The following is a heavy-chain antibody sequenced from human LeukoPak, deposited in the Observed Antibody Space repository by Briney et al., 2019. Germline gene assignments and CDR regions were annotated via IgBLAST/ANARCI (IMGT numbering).Heavy chain of an antibody. D-gene: IGHD3-3*01. CDR1: GFTFSSYS. CDR2: ISSSSSYI. Sequence: GGSLRLSCAASGFTFSSYSMNWVRQAPGKGLEWVSSISSSSSYIYYADSVKGRFTISRDNAKNSLYLQMNRLRAEDTAVYYCARDSYDFWSGYPYSYYYYYGMGVWGQGTTVTVSS. V-gene: IGHV3-21*01. CDR3: ARDSYDFWSGYPYSYYYYYGMGV. J-gene: IGHJ6*02.